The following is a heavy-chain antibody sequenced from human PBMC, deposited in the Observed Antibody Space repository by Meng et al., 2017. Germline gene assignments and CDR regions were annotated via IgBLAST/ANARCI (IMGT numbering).Heavy chain of an antibody. CDR3: ARDFPHNYDMLTGYYNGAFDI. J-gene: IGHJ3*02. V-gene: IGHV4-4*07. CDR1: GGSISSYY. CDR2: IYTSGST. D-gene: IGHD3-9*01. Sequence: SETLSLTCTVSGGSISSYYWSWIRQPAGKGLEWSGRIYTSGSTNYNPSLKSRVTMSVDTSKNQYSLKLSSVTAADTAVYYCARDFPHNYDMLTGYYNGAFDIWGQGTMVTVSS.